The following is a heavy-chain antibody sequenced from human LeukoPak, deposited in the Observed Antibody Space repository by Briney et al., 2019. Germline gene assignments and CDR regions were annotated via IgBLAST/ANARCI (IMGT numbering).Heavy chain of an antibody. J-gene: IGHJ4*02. CDR3: ARQRITFGGVISIFDS. CDR1: GGSISSSAYY. V-gene: IGHV4-39*01. CDR2: ISYSGST. Sequence: SETLSLTCTVSGGSISSSAYYWGWIRPPPGKGLEWIGSISYSGSTYYNPSLKSRITISVDTSKNQFSLGVSSLTAADTAVYYCARQRITFGGVISIFDSWGQGTLVTVSS. D-gene: IGHD3-16*02.